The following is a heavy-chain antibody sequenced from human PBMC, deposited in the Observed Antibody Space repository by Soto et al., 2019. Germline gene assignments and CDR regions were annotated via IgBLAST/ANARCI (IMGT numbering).Heavy chain of an antibody. CDR1: GFTFEDFA. V-gene: IGHV3-9*01. CDR3: AKTAPPYDSQGYYPFDI. Sequence: EVKLVESGGDLVQPGRSLRLSCAASGFTFEDFAMHWVRQAPGKGLEWVSGISWNSGSIGYADPVKGRFTISRDNAKNSLYLEMNSLKTEVSALYYCAKTAPPYDSQGYYPFDIWGQGTLVSVSS. D-gene: IGHD3-22*01. J-gene: IGHJ3*02. CDR2: ISWNSGSI.